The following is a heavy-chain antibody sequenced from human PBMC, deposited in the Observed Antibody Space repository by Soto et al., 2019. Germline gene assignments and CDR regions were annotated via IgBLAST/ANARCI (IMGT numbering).Heavy chain of an antibody. CDR3: ARVIPYYFDY. J-gene: IGHJ4*02. CDR2: IYHSGST. CDR1: GGSISSGGYS. V-gene: IGHV4-30-2*01. Sequence: SETLSLTCAVSGGSISSGGYSWSWIRQPPGKGLEWIGYIYHSGSTYYNPSLKSRVTISVDTSKNQFSLKLNSVTAADTAVYYCARVIPYYFDYWGPGTLVTVSS.